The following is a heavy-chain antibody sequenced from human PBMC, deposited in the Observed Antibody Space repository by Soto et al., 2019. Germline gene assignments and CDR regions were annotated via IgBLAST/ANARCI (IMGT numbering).Heavy chain of an antibody. J-gene: IGHJ6*04. Sequence: EVHLVESGGGLVQPGRSLRLSCEASGFIFEDYAMYWVRQAPGKGLEWVASISWNSGSIGYADSVKGRCTISRDNAKNSLYLKVNNLRPEDTALYYCAKAASISTRYYYYMDVWGKGTTVIVSS. D-gene: IGHD3-16*01. CDR2: ISWNSGSI. V-gene: IGHV3-9*01. CDR1: GFIFEDYA. CDR3: AKAASISTRYYYYMDV.